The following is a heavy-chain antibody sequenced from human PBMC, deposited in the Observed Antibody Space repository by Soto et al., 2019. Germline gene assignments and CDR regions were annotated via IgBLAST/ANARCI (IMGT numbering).Heavy chain of an antibody. CDR1: GFTFSSYW. D-gene: IGHD3-10*01. CDR3: ARGYYGSGHNWFDP. Sequence: EVQLVESGGGLVQPGGSLRLSCAASGFTFSSYWMNWVRQAPGEGLVWVSRINSDGSSTSYADSVKGRFTISRDNAKNTLYLQMNSPRAEDTAVYYCARGYYGSGHNWFDPWGQGTLVTVSP. CDR2: INSDGSST. V-gene: IGHV3-74*01. J-gene: IGHJ5*02.